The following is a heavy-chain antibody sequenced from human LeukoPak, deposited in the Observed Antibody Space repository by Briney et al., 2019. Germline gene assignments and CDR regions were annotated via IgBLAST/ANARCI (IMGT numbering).Heavy chain of an antibody. CDR2: IYYGGST. CDR3: ARHGSGSARGYFDY. J-gene: IGHJ4*02. CDR1: GGSISSYY. Sequence: SETLSLTCTVSGGSISSYYWSWIRQPPGKGLEWIGYIYYGGSTNYNPSLKSRVNISVDTSKNQFSLKLSSVTAADTAVYYCARHGSGSARGYFDYWGQGTLVTVSS. D-gene: IGHD3-10*01. V-gene: IGHV4-59*01.